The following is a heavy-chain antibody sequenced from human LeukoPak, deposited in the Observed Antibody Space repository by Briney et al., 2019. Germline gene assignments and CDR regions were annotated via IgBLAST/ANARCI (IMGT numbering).Heavy chain of an antibody. V-gene: IGHV4-31*03. Sequence: KPSETLSLTCTVSGGSISSGGYYWSCIRQHPGKGLEWIGYIYYSGSTYYNPSLKSRVTISVDTSKNQFSLKLSSVTAADTAVYYCAAGLWGSSGFHFEYWGQGALVTVSS. CDR2: IYYSGST. CDR1: GGSISSGGYY. J-gene: IGHJ4*02. CDR3: AAGLWGSSGFHFEY. D-gene: IGHD3-22*01.